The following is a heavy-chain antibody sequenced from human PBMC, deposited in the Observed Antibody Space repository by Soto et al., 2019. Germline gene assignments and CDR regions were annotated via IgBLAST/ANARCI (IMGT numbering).Heavy chain of an antibody. Sequence: GGSLRLSCAASGFTFSDYYMSWIRQAPGKGLEWVSYISSSSSYTNYADSVKGRFTISRDNAKNSLYLQMNSLRAEDTAVYYCARSVSSGSYYNPSSRYFDYWGQGTLVTVS. CDR2: ISSSSSYT. J-gene: IGHJ4*02. D-gene: IGHD3-10*01. V-gene: IGHV3-11*06. CDR1: GFTFSDYY. CDR3: ARSVSSGSYYNPSSRYFDY.